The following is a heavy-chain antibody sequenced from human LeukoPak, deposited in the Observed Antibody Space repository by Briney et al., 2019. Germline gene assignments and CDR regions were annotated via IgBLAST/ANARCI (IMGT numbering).Heavy chain of an antibody. CDR3: AREGDYGDYVPLDY. D-gene: IGHD4-17*01. Sequence: ASVKVSCKASGYTFTGYYMHWVRQAPGQGLEWMGWINPNSGGTNYAQKLQGRVTVTTDTSTSTAYMELRSLRSDDTAVYYCAREGDYGDYVPLDYWGQGTLVTVSS. V-gene: IGHV1-2*02. J-gene: IGHJ4*02. CDR2: INPNSGGT. CDR1: GYTFTGYY.